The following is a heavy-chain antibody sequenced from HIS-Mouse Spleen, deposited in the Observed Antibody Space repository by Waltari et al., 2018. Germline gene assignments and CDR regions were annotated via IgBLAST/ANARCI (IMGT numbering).Heavy chain of an antibody. D-gene: IGHD6-13*01. Sequence: QLQLQESGPGLVKPSETLSLTCTVSGGSISSSSYYWGWIRQPPGKGLEWIGSIYYRGSNYCNPSRKSRVTISVDTSKNQFSLKLSSVTAADTAVYYCAREIPYSSSWYDWYFDLWGRGTLVTVSS. CDR3: AREIPYSSSWYDWYFDL. J-gene: IGHJ2*01. CDR1: GGSISSSSYY. CDR2: IYYRGSN. V-gene: IGHV4-39*07.